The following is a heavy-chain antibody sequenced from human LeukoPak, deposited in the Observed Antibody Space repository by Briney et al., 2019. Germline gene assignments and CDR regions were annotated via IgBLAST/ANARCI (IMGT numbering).Heavy chain of an antibody. D-gene: IGHD2-2*02. V-gene: IGHV1-8*01. CDR2: MNPNSGNT. J-gene: IGHJ6*03. Sequence: GASVEVSCKASGYTFTSYDINWVRQATGQGLEWMGWMNPNSGNTGYAQKFQGRGTMTRNNSVSTAYMELSSMRSEDTAVYYCARGAVVVVPAAIPRGSYYMDVWGKGTTVTVSS. CDR3: ARGAVVVVPAAIPRGSYYMDV. CDR1: GYTFTSYD.